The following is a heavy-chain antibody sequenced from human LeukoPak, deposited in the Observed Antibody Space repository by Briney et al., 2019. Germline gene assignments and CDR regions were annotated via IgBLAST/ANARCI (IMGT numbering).Heavy chain of an antibody. CDR3: AREKPPPNYGMDV. CDR2: IKQDGSEK. V-gene: IGHV3-7*03. CDR1: GLTFSSYW. Sequence: GGSLRLSCAASGLTFSSYWMSWVRQAPGKGLEWVANIKQDGSEKYYVDSVKGRFTISRDNAKNSLYLQMNSLRAEDTAVYYCAREKPPPNYGMDVWGKGTTVTVSS. J-gene: IGHJ6*04.